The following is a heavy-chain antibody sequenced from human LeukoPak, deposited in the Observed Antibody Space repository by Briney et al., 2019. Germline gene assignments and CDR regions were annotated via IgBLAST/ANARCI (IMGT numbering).Heavy chain of an antibody. CDR3: ARIGYSSSWPPQRTSCGMYV. Sequence: RASVKVSCKASGYTFRSYGLHWVRQAPGQGLEWMGRISAYNGNTNDAQKLQGRVTMTTDTSTRTAYMGLRSLRSDDAAVYYCARIGYSSSWPPQRTSCGMYVWGQGTTVTVSS. V-gene: IGHV1-18*01. J-gene: IGHJ6*02. D-gene: IGHD6-13*01. CDR1: GYTFRSYG. CDR2: ISAYNGNT.